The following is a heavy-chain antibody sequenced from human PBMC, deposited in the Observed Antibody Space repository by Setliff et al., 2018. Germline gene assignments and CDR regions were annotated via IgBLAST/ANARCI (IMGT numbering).Heavy chain of an antibody. D-gene: IGHD3-9*01. Sequence: SETLSLTCTVSGGSISSNSHYWGWIRQPPGKGLEWIGSIHYSGSTYYNPSLESRVTISVDTSKNQLSLKMTSVTAADTAVYYCAHSTTFDLHHDYWGQGALVTVSS. CDR2: IHYSGST. V-gene: IGHV4-39*01. J-gene: IGHJ4*02. CDR1: GGSISSNSHY. CDR3: AHSTTFDLHHDY.